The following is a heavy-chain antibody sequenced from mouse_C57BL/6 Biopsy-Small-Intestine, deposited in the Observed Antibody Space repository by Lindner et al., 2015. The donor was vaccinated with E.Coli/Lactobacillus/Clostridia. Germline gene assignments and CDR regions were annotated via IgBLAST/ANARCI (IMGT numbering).Heavy chain of an antibody. CDR2: INPKTGGT. J-gene: IGHJ3*01. CDR3: AETAQATPWFAY. CDR1: GYTFTDYN. V-gene: IGHV1-22*01. D-gene: IGHD3-2*02. Sequence: VQLQESGPELVKPGASVKMSCKASGYTFTDYNMHWMKQSHGRSLEWIGYINPKTGGTNYNQKFKGKATLTVNKSSSSAYMQLNSLTSEDSAVYYCAETAQATPWFAYWGQGTLVTVSA.